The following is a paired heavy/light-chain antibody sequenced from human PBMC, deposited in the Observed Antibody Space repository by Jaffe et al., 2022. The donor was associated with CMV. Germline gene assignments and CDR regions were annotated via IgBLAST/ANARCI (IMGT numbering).Heavy chain of an antibody. D-gene: IGHD3-10*01. CDR1: TGSISSNNW. V-gene: IGHV4-4*02. CDR3: AKDADITMVRGVITRPYYFDY. CDR2: IYHTGDT. Sequence: QVQLQESGPGLVRPSGTLSLTCAVSTGSISSNNWWSWVRQPPGKGLEWIGEIYHTGDTNYNPSLDGRVTMSVDRSKNQFSLKMTSVTAADTAVYYCAKDADITMVRGVITRPYYFDYWGQGTLVTVSS. J-gene: IGHJ4*02.
Light chain of an antibody. CDR1: QNVRSN. CDR3: QQRTNWPPYT. J-gene: IGKJ2*01. CDR2: DAS. Sequence: VLTQSPATLSLSPGERATLSCRASQNVRSNVAWYQHKPGQAPRLLIYDASNRAPGIPARFTGSGSGTDFTLTISSLEPEDFAVYYCQQRTNWPPYTFGQGTKLEIK. V-gene: IGKV3-11*01.